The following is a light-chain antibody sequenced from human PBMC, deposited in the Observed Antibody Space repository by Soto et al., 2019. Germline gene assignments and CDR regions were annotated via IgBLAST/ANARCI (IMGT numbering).Light chain of an antibody. CDR3: QQRSNWPSTYT. J-gene: IGKJ2*01. Sequence: VLTQSPATLSLSPGDTATLSCRARPSVINYLSWYQQKPGQAPRLLIYDASNRATGIPARFSGSGSGTDFTLTISSLEPEDFAVYYCQQRSNWPSTYTFGQGTKLEIK. CDR1: PSVINY. CDR2: DAS. V-gene: IGKV3-11*01.